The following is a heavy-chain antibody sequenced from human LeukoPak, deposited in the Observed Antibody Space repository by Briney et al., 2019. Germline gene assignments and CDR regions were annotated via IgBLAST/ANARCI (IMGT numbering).Heavy chain of an antibody. CDR2: IYYSGST. V-gene: IGHV4-59*01. CDR1: GGSISSYY. CDR3: ARVRCSSTSCSMRGAFDI. D-gene: IGHD2-2*01. J-gene: IGHJ3*02. Sequence: SETLSLTCTVSGGSISSYYWNWIRQPPGKGLVWIGYIYYSGSTNYNPSLKSQITISVDTSKNQFSLQLSSVTAADTAVYYCARVRCSSTSCSMRGAFDIWGQGTVVTVSS.